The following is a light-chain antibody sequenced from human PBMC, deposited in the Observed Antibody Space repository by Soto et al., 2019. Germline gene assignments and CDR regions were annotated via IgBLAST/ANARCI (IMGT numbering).Light chain of an antibody. CDR1: QSVSSN. J-gene: IGKJ1*01. V-gene: IGKV3-15*01. CDR2: GAS. Sequence: EIVMTQSPATLSVSPGERATLSCRASQSVSSNLAWYQQKPGQAPRLLIYGASTRATGIPARFSGRGSGTEFTLTISSLQSEDFAVYYCQHYNNWPRTFGQGTKVYIK. CDR3: QHYNNWPRT.